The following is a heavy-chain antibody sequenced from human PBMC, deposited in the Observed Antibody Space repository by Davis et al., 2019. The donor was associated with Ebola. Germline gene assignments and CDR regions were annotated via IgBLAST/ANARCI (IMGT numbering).Heavy chain of an antibody. Sequence: GESLKISCAASGFTFSNYAMSWVRQAPGKGLEWVSYISSSGSTIYYADSVKGRFTISRDNAKNSLYLQMNSLRAEDTAVYYCARESPRAYCGGDCYPAGYWGQGTLVTVSS. CDR3: ARESPRAYCGGDCYPAGY. CDR1: GFTFSNYA. CDR2: ISSSGSTI. D-gene: IGHD2-21*01. J-gene: IGHJ4*02. V-gene: IGHV3-11*01.